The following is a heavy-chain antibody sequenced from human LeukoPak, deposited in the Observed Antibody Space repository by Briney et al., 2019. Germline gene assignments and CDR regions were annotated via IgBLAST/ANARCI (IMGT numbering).Heavy chain of an antibody. CDR2: IYTSGST. J-gene: IGHJ4*02. CDR3: ARLNDYGGHLDY. D-gene: IGHD4-23*01. CDR1: GGSISSGSYY. Sequence: PSQTLSLTCTVSGGSISSGSYYWSWIRQPAGKGLEWIGRIYTSGSTNYNPSLKSRVTISVDTSKNQFSLRLTSVTAADTAVYYCARLNDYGGHLDYWGQGTLVTVSS. V-gene: IGHV4-61*02.